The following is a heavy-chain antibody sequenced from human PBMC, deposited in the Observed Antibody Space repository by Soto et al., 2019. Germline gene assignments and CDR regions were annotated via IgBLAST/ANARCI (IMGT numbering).Heavy chain of an antibody. V-gene: IGHV3-15*07. D-gene: IGHD2-8*01. CDR2: VKSKADGGSG. J-gene: IGHJ4*01. CDR1: GFPFNNAW. CDR3: TTDSCTTLPEIRFDY. Sequence: EVQLVESGGGLVKPGGSLRLSCAASGFPFNNAWINWVRQVPGKGLEWVGRVKSKADGGSGDYAAPVKGRFVVSRDDSKDIVYLQMNSLKIEDTGVYYCTTDSCTTLPEIRFDYWGHGTQVTVSS.